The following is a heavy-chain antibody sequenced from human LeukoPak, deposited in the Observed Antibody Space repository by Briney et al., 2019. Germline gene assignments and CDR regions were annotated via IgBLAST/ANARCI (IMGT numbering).Heavy chain of an antibody. CDR1: GYTFTSYY. CDR2: INPSSGAT. D-gene: IGHD4-11*01. Sequence: ASVKVSCKASGYTFTSYYMYWVRQAPGQGLEWMGIINPSSGATRNAQKFQGRVTMTRDMSTSTVYMELSSLRSEDTAIYYCARGRTTVTSVFDYWGQGTLVTVSS. V-gene: IGHV1-46*01. CDR3: ARGRTTVTSVFDY. J-gene: IGHJ4*02.